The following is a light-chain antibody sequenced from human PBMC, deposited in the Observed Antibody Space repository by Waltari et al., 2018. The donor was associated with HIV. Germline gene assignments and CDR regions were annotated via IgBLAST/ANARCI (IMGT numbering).Light chain of an antibody. V-gene: IGKV3-20*01. Sequence: DIVLTQSPCTLSLSPGERATLSFRASQSVSSSYLAWYQQKPGQAPRLLIYGASSRATGIPDRFSGSGSGTDFTLTISRLEPEDFAVYYCQQYGSSPPYTFGQGTKLEIK. J-gene: IGKJ2*01. CDR3: QQYGSSPPYT. CDR1: QSVSSSY. CDR2: GAS.